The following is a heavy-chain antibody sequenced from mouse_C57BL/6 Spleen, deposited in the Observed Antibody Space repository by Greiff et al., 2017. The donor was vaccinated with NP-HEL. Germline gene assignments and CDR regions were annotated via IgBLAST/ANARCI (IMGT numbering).Heavy chain of an antibody. J-gene: IGHJ2*01. Sequence: EVMLVESGGGLVKPGGSLKLSCAASGFTFSDYGMHWVRQAPEKGLEWVAYISSGSSTINYADTVKGRFTISRDNAKNTLFLQMTSLRSEDTAMYYCARCTGTGGDYFDYWGQGTTLTVSS. CDR1: GFTFSDYG. CDR3: ARCTGTGGDYFDY. V-gene: IGHV5-17*01. D-gene: IGHD4-1*01. CDR2: ISSGSSTI.